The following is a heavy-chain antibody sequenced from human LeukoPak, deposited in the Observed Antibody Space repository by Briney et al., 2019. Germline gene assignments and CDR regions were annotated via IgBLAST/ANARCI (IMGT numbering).Heavy chain of an antibody. CDR3: ARICNSYDFWSGKPYYYYMDV. V-gene: IGHV4-39*01. Sequence: SSETLSLTCTVSGVSISSSSYYWGWIRQPPGKGLEWIGSIYYSGSTYYNPSLKSRVTISVDASKNQFSLKLSSVTAADTAVYYCARICNSYDFWSGKPYYYYMDVWGKGTTVTVSS. D-gene: IGHD3-3*01. CDR2: IYYSGST. J-gene: IGHJ6*03. CDR1: GVSISSSSYY.